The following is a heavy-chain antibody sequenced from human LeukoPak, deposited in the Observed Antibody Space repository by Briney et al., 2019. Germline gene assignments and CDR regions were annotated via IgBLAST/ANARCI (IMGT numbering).Heavy chain of an antibody. V-gene: IGHV5-51*01. CDR3: ARQAWWETTTGAFDI. CDR1: GSTFTSYW. J-gene: IGHJ3*02. D-gene: IGHD1-26*01. CDR2: ISPGDADT. Sequence: GEPRQISCMGSGSTFTSYWIGWVRQMPGKGLEWMGIISPGDADTSYSPSFQGPVAISADKSISTPYLQWSSLKASDTAMYYCARQAWWETTTGAFDIWGQGTMVTVSS.